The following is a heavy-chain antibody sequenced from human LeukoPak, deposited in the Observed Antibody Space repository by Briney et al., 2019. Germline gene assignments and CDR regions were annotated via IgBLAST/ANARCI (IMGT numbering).Heavy chain of an antibody. V-gene: IGHV3-21*01. D-gene: IGHD6-13*01. CDR3: ARSRIAAAGNWFDP. CDR2: ISSSSSYI. J-gene: IGHJ5*02. CDR1: GFTFSSYS. Sequence: GGSLRLSCAASGFTFSSYSMSWVRQAPGKGLEWVSSISSSSSYIYYADSVKGRFTISRDNAKNSLYLQMNSLRAEDTAVYYCARSRIAAAGNWFDPWGQGTLVTVSS.